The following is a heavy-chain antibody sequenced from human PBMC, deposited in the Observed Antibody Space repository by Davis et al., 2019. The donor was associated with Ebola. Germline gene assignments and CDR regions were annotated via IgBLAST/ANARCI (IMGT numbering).Heavy chain of an antibody. CDR1: GFTFSSYG. CDR3: ARDLWLRAGFDY. CDR2: IRYDGSNK. J-gene: IGHJ4*02. Sequence: GESLKISCAASGFTFSSYGMHWVRQAPGKGLEWVAFIRYDGSNKYYADSVKGRFTISRDNSKNTLYLQMNSLRAEDTAVYYCARDLWLRAGFDYWGQGTLVTVSS. D-gene: IGHD5-12*01. V-gene: IGHV3-30*02.